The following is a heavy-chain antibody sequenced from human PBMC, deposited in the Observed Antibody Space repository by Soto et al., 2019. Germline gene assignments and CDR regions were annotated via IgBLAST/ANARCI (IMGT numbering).Heavy chain of an antibody. D-gene: IGHD7-27*01. J-gene: IGHJ4*02. CDR2: IYYSGST. CDR1: GGFINNHY. Sequence: SETLSLTCTVSGGFINNHYWSWIRQPPGQGLEWIGYIYYSGSTNYNPSLKSRVTMSVDTSKNQFSLKLSSLTAADTAIYYCARANWFFDYWGQGSLVTVSS. CDR3: ARANWFFDY. V-gene: IGHV4-59*11.